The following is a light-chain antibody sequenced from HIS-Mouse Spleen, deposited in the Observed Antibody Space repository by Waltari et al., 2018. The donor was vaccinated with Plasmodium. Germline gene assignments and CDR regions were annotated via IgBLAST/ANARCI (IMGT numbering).Light chain of an antibody. CDR1: SSDVGGYNY. V-gene: IGLV2-8*01. Sequence: QSALTQPPSASGSPGQSVTISCTGTSSDVGGYNYVSWYQQNPGKAPKRMLYEVSKRPSGVPDRFSGSKSGNTASLTVSGLQAEDEADYYCSSYAGSNNLVFGGGTKLTVL. CDR2: EVS. CDR3: SSYAGSNNLV. J-gene: IGLJ2*01.